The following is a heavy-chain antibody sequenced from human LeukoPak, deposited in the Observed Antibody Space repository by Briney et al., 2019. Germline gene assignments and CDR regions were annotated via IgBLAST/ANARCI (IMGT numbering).Heavy chain of an antibody. Sequence: GGSLRLSCAASGFNFADHAMHWVRQAPGKGLEWVSGISWNSGNIGYADSVKGRFTISRDNAKKSLYLQMNSLRTEDTALYYCAKDSKNYYGAGSSDFDYWGQGTLVTVSS. CDR3: AKDSKNYYGAGSSDFDY. V-gene: IGHV3-9*01. CDR2: ISWNSGNI. CDR1: GFNFADHA. D-gene: IGHD3-10*01. J-gene: IGHJ4*02.